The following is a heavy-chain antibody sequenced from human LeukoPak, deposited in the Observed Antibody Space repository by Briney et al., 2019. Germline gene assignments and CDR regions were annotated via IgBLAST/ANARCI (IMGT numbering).Heavy chain of an antibody. CDR2: IYPGDSDT. V-gene: IGHV5-51*01. Sequence: GESLKISCKGSGYSFTSYWIGWVRQMPGKGLEWMGIIYPGDSDTRYSPSFQGQVTISADKSISTAYLQWSSLKASDTAMYYCARQGDYDSSGYHPNWFDPWGQGTLVTVSS. J-gene: IGHJ5*02. CDR3: ARQGDYDSSGYHPNWFDP. D-gene: IGHD3-22*01. CDR1: GYSFTSYW.